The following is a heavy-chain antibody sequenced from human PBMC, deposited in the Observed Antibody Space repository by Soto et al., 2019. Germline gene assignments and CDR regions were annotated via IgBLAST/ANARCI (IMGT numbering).Heavy chain of an antibody. V-gene: IGHV1-46*01. CDR1: GYTFTSYY. D-gene: IGHD2-15*01. Sequence: ASVKVSCKASGYTFTSYYMHWVRQAPGQGLEWMGIINPSGGSTSYAQKFQGRVTMTRDTSTSTVYMELSSLRSEDTAVYYCARDKDFACSGGSCYESDYWGQGTLVTVSS. CDR3: ARDKDFACSGGSCYESDY. J-gene: IGHJ4*02. CDR2: INPSGGST.